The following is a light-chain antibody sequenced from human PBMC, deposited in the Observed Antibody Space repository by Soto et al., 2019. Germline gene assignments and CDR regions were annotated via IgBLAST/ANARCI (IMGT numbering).Light chain of an antibody. CDR3: QQSYSGPLT. V-gene: IGKV1-39*01. J-gene: IGKJ4*01. Sequence: DIQMTQSPSSPSASVGDRVTITCRASQTISGYLNWYQQKPGKAPKVLIYAASSLQSGVPSRFSGIGSGTDFTLSISSLQPEDFATYYCQQSYSGPLTFGGGTKV. CDR2: AAS. CDR1: QTISGY.